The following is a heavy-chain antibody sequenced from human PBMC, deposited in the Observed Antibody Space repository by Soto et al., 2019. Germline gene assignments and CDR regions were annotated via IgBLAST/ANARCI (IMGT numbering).Heavy chain of an antibody. CDR1: GYTFTSYD. V-gene: IGHV1-8*01. CDR3: ARVSPYSSSWVASFDI. D-gene: IGHD6-13*01. J-gene: IGHJ3*02. Sequence: EASVKVSCTASGYTFTSYDINWVRQATGQGLEWMGWMNPNSGNTGYAQKFQGRVTMTRNTSISTAYMELSSLRSEDTAVYYCARVSPYSSSWVASFDIWGQGTMVTVSS. CDR2: MNPNSGNT.